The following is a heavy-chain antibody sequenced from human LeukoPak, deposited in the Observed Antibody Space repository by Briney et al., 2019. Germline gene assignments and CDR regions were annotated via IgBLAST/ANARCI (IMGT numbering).Heavy chain of an antibody. CDR3: AGAYSNNISCSFTY. CDR1: GFTLNSYS. J-gene: IGHJ4*02. Sequence: KPGGSLTLTSARSGFTLNSYSMKWLRQAPGKGLEWVSSISSSSSNIYYADSVKGRFTISRDNAKNSLYLQMNSLRAEDTAVYYFAGAYSNNISCSFTYGGRGTLVTVSS. D-gene: IGHD2-2*01. V-gene: IGHV3-21*01. CDR2: ISSSSSNI.